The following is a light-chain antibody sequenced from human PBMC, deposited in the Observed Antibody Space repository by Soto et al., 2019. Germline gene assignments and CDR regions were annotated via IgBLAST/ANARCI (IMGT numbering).Light chain of an antibody. J-gene: IGKJ1*01. CDR2: DAS. Sequence: DIQMTQSPSTLSASVGDRVTITCRASQSINSWLAWYQQKPGKAPKVLIFDASSLKTGVPSRFSGSGFGTEFTLTISGLQPEDSATYYCQRYERYSTFGQGTKVDIK. V-gene: IGKV1-5*01. CDR1: QSINSW. CDR3: QRYERYST.